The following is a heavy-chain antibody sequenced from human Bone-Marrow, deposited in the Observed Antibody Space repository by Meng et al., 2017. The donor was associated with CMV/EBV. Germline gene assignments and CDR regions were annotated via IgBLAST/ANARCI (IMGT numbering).Heavy chain of an antibody. CDR3: ARDYSSSWYGSVNWFDP. J-gene: IGHJ5*02. CDR2: INPNSGGT. Sequence: ASVKVSCKASGYTFIGYYMHWVRQAPGQGLEWMGWINPNSGGTNYAQKFQGRVTMTRDTSISTAYMELSRLRSDDTAVYYCARDYSSSWYGSVNWFDPWGQGTLVTV. CDR1: GYTFIGYY. D-gene: IGHD6-13*01. V-gene: IGHV1-2*02.